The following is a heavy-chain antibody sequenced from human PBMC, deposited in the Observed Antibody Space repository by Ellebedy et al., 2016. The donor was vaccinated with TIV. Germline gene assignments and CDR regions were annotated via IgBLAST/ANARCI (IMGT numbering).Heavy chain of an antibody. J-gene: IGHJ5*01. Sequence: PGGSLRLSCTASGFNLSSYSMSWVRQAPGKGLEWVAHIMENGYERYYVDSVKGRFTNSRDNAKNSVYLQMNSLRADETAVFYWVRFAFYYAMDSWGQGTLVTVSS. V-gene: IGHV3-7*01. CDR2: IMENGYER. CDR3: VRFAFYYAMDS. CDR1: GFNLSSYS. D-gene: IGHD3-10*01.